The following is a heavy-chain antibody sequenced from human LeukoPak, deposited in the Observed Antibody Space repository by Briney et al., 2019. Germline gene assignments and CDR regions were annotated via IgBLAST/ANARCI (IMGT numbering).Heavy chain of an antibody. V-gene: IGHV6-1*01. J-gene: IGHJ5*02. Sequence: SQTLSLTCALSGDSVSSNRAAWHWLRQSPSRGLEWLGRTYYRSKWYNDYAGSVKSRITVNPDTSKNQFSLQLNSVTPEDTAVYYCTKGVNWFDPWGQGTLVTVSS. CDR3: TKGVNWFDP. CDR1: GDSVSSNRAA. CDR2: TYYRSKWYN.